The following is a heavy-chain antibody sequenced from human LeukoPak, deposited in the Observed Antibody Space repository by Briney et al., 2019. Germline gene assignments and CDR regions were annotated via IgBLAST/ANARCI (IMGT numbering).Heavy chain of an antibody. J-gene: IGHJ6*03. D-gene: IGHD1-26*01. V-gene: IGHV1-2*02. CDR2: INPNSGGT. CDR1: GYTFTGYY. CDR3: ARAQALLYYYYMDV. Sequence: ASVKVSCKASGYTFTGYYMHWVRQAPGQRLEWMGWINPNSGGTNYAQKFQGRVTMTRDTSISTAYMELSRLRSDDTAVYYCARAQALLYYYYMDVWGKGTTVTVSS.